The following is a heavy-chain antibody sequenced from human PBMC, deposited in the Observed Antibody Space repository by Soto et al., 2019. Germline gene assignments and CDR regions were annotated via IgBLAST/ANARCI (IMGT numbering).Heavy chain of an antibody. CDR3: ARDRRLITMVRGVSLWLDH. CDR1: GGSFSGYY. V-gene: IGHV4-34*01. J-gene: IGHJ5*02. D-gene: IGHD3-10*01. CDR2: INHSGST. Sequence: SETLSLTCAVYGGSFSGYYWSWIRQPPGKGLEWIGEINHSGSTNYNPSLKSRVTISVDTSKNQFSLKLSSVTAADTAVYYCARDRRLITMVRGVSLWLDHWGQGTLVT.